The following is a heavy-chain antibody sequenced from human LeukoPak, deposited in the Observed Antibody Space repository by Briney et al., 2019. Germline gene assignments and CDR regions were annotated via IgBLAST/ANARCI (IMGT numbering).Heavy chain of an antibody. CDR1: GYTFTSYD. CDR3: ARVKSMYLSWFDP. V-gene: IGHV1-8*01. CDR2: MNPNSGNT. D-gene: IGHD2-8*01. Sequence: ASVKVSCKASGYTFTSYDINWVRQATGQGLEWMGWMNPNSGNTGYAQKFQGRVTMTRNTSISTAYMELSSLRSEDTAVYYCARVKSMYLSWFDPWGQGTLVTVSS. J-gene: IGHJ5*02.